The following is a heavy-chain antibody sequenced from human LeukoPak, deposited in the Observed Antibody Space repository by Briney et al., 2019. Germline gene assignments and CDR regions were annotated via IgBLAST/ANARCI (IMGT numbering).Heavy chain of an antibody. J-gene: IGHJ4*02. CDR1: GSSISSSFY. V-gene: IGHV4-38-2*02. CDR2: IFHSGST. D-gene: IGHD3-10*01. CDR3: ARGVDYYGV. Sequence: KPSETLSLTCTSGSSISSSFYWGWIRQPPGKGLEWIGNIFHSGSTYYNPSLESRVTISVDTSKNQFSLKLSSVTAADTAVYYCARGVDYYGVWGQGTLVTVSS.